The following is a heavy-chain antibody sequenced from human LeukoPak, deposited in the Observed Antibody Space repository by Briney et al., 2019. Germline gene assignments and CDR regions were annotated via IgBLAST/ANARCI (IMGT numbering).Heavy chain of an antibody. D-gene: IGHD3-3*01. CDR1: GFTVSSNY. J-gene: IGHJ4*02. CDR2: IYSGGST. Sequence: GGSLRLSCAASGFTVSSNYMSWVRQAPGKGLEWVSVIYSGGSTYYADSVKGRFTISRDNSKNTLYLQMNSLRAEDTAVYYCAREIEYDFWSGYQKTPFDYWGQGTLVTVSS. CDR3: AREIEYDFWSGYQKTPFDY. V-gene: IGHV3-66*01.